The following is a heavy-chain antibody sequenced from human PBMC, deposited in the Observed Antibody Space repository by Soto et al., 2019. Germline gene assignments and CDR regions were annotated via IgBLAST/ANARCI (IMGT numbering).Heavy chain of an antibody. D-gene: IGHD6-13*01. CDR2: IKQDGSEK. V-gene: IGHV3-7*01. Sequence: GWSLRLSCAASGFTFSSYWMSSVRQSPGKELEWGPNIKQDGSEKYYVDSVKGRFTISRDNAKNSLYLQMNSLRAEDTAVYYCARVQLAYSSSWYSYYYYYYAMDVWGQGTTVTVSS. J-gene: IGHJ6*02. CDR1: GFTFSSYW. CDR3: ARVQLAYSSSWYSYYYYYYAMDV.